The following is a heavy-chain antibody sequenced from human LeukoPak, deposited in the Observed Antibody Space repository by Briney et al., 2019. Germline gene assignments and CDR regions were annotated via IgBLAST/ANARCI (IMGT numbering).Heavy chain of an antibody. Sequence: SQRLSCAASGFTFDDYAMHWVRQAPGKCLQWVSGISWNSGSIGYADSVKGRFTISRDNAKNSLYLQMNSLRAEDTALYYCAKAVLRGGSFDYWGQGTLVTVSS. V-gene: IGHV3-9*01. CDR2: ISWNSGSI. CDR1: GFTFDDYA. CDR3: AKAVLRGGSFDY. J-gene: IGHJ4*02. D-gene: IGHD5-12*01.